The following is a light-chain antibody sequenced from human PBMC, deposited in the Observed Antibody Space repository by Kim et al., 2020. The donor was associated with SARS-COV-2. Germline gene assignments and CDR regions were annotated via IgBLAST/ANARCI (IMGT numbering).Light chain of an antibody. Sequence: EIVLTQSPGTLSVSPGERTTLSCRASQSVSSTYFAWYQQKPGQAPRLLIYGASSRATGIPARFSGSGSGTDFTLTITRLEPEDFAVYYCQQYSSSPYTFGQGTKLEI. CDR3: QQYSSSPYT. CDR1: QSVSSTY. J-gene: IGKJ2*01. V-gene: IGKV3-20*01. CDR2: GAS.